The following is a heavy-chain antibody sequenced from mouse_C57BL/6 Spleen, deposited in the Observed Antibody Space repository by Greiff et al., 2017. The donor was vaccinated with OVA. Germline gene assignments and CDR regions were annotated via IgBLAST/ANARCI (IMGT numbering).Heavy chain of an antibody. Sequence: QVHVKQPGAELVRPGSSVKLSCKASGYTFTSYWMHWVKQRPIQGLEWIGNIDPSDSETHYNQKFKDKATLTVDKSSSTAYMQLSSLTSEDSAVYFCANYSNYYYAMDYWGQGTSVTVSS. V-gene: IGHV1-52*01. CDR1: GYTFTSYW. CDR2: IDPSDSET. D-gene: IGHD2-5*01. J-gene: IGHJ4*01. CDR3: ANYSNYYYAMDY.